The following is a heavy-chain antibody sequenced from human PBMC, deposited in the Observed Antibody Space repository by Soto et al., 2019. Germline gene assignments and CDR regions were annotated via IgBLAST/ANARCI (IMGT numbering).Heavy chain of an antibody. V-gene: IGHV3-11*01. D-gene: IGHD2-15*01. CDR2: ISTIGDNT. J-gene: IGHJ2*01. CDR3: AREGGYCKGGTYYRRWVLDL. Sequence: QVQLVESGGDLVKPGGSLRLSCTDSGFTFSHNYMSWIRHAPGKGLEWISDISTIGDNTYYADSVRGRFTISRDNTKNSLYLQMNSLRVEDTAVYYCAREGGYCKGGTYYRRWVLDLWGRGTLVTVSS. CDR1: GFTFSHNY.